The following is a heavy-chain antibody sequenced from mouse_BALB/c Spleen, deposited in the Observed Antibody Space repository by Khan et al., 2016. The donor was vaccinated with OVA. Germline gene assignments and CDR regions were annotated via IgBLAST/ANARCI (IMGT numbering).Heavy chain of an antibody. D-gene: IGHD4-1*01. CDR1: GFTFSSYS. CDR2: ISSGGDYT. CDR3: ASHLTGSFAY. Sequence: EVMLVESGGDLVKPGGSLKFSCVASGFTFSSYSMSWVRQTPDKRLEWVATISSGGDYTYYSDNVKGRFTISRDNAKNTLYLQMSSLKSEDTAMYYCASHLTGSFAYWGQGTLVTVSA. V-gene: IGHV5-6*01. J-gene: IGHJ3*01.